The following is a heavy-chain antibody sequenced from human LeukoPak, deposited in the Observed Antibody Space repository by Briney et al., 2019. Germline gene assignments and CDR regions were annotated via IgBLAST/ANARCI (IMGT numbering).Heavy chain of an antibody. D-gene: IGHD6-13*01. J-gene: IGHJ4*02. CDR2: IWYDGSNK. CDR3: ARGRSNIAAAAFDY. V-gene: IGHV3-33*01. Sequence: PGGPLTLSCAPWGFPLCSYVVLGAGQAPGKGLEWVAVIWYDGSNKYYADSVKGRFTISRDNSKNTLYLQMNSLRAEDTAVYYCARGRSNIAAAAFDYWGQGTLVTVSS. CDR1: GFPLCSYV.